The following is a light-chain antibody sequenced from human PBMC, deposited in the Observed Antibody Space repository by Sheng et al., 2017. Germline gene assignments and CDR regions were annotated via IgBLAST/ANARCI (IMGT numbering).Light chain of an antibody. J-gene: IGLJ2*01. V-gene: IGLV2-14*03. Sequence: QSALSQPASVSGSPGQSITLSCIGTNSDIGSYNYVSWYQVHPGKAPKLIIRDVSWRPSGVSGRFSGAKSGNTASLTISGLQAEDEAEYFCASYTSAGALTFGAGTKVTVL. CDR1: NSDIGSYNY. CDR3: ASYTSAGALT. CDR2: DVS.